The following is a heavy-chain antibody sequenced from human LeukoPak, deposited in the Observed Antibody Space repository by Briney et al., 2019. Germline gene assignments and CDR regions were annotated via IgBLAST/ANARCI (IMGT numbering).Heavy chain of an antibody. D-gene: IGHD4-17*01. V-gene: IGHV3-11*01. CDR2: ISSSGSTI. J-gene: IGHJ4*02. CDR1: GFTFDDYG. CDR3: ARVKWTVTTGEDY. Sequence: GGSLRLSCAASGFTFDDYGMSWVRQGPGKGLEWVSYISSSGSTIYYADSVKGRFTISRDNAKNSLYLQMNSLRAEDTAVYYCARVKWTVTTGEDYWGQGTLVTVSS.